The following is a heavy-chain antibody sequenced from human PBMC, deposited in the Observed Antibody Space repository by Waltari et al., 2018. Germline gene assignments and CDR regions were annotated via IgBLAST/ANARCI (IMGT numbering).Heavy chain of an antibody. V-gene: IGHV4-39*01. CDR3: ASSYDDSSGYFDY. J-gene: IGHJ4*02. Sequence: QLQLQESGPGLVKPSETLSLTCTVSGGSISSSSSYWGWIGQPPGKGLEWIGSIYYSGSTYYNPSLKSRVTISVDTSKNQFSLKLSSVTAADTAVYYCASSYDDSSGYFDYWGQGTLVTVSS. D-gene: IGHD3-22*01. CDR1: GGSISSSSSY. CDR2: IYYSGST.